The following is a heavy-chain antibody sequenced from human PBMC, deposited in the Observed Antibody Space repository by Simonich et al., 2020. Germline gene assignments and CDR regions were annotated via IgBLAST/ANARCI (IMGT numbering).Heavy chain of an antibody. CDR2: INQSGST. J-gene: IGHJ4*02. V-gene: IGHV4-34*01. CDR1: GGSFSGYY. D-gene: IGHD1-1*01. Sequence: QVQLQQWGAGLLKPSETLSLTCAVYGGSFSGYYWSWIRQPPGKGLEWIGEINQSGSTNNNPSLKSRVTISVDTSKNQCSLKLSSVTAADTAVYYCARHLQLGPFDYWGQGTLVTVSS. CDR3: ARHLQLGPFDY.